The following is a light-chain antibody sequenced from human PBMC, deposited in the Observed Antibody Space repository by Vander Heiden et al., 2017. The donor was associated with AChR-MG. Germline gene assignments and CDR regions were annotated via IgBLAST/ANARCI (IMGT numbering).Light chain of an antibody. CDR3: RQGTHWPLT. V-gene: IGKV2-30*02. Sequence: DVVMTQSLLSLPVTLGQPASISCRSSQSLVHSDGNTYLNWFQQRPGQSPRRLIYKVSNRDSGVPDRCSGSGSGTDFTLKISRVDAEDVGVYYCRQGTHWPLTFGQGTKLEIK. CDR1: QSLVHSDGNTY. J-gene: IGKJ2*01. CDR2: KVS.